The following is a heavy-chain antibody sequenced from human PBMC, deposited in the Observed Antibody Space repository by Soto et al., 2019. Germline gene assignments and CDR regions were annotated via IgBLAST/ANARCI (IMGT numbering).Heavy chain of an antibody. CDR2: IYWDDDK. CDR3: AHRPAFGGVIVSDAFDI. V-gene: IGHV2-5*02. CDR1: GFSLSTSGVG. Sequence: QITLKESGPTLVKPTQPLTLTCTFSGFSLSTSGVGVGWIRQPPGKALEWLALIYWDDDKRYSPSLKSRLTITKDTSKNQVVLTMTNMDPVDTATYYCAHRPAFGGVIVSDAFDIWGQGTMVTVSS. J-gene: IGHJ3*02. D-gene: IGHD3-16*02.